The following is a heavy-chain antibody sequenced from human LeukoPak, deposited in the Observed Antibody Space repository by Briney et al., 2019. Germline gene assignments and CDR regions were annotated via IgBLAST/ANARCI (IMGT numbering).Heavy chain of an antibody. CDR1: GFTFSSYA. Sequence: GGSLRLSCAASGFTFSSYAMHWVRQAPGKGLEWVAVISYDGSNKYYADSVKGRFTISRDNSKNTLYLQMNSLRAEDTAVYYCARTIAAAGTMALGAFDIWGQGTMVTASS. J-gene: IGHJ3*02. D-gene: IGHD6-13*01. CDR3: ARTIAAAGTMALGAFDI. CDR2: ISYDGSNK. V-gene: IGHV3-30*01.